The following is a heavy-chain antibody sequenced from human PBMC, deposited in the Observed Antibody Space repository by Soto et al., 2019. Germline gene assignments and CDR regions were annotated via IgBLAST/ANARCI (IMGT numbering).Heavy chain of an antibody. D-gene: IGHD2-15*01. J-gene: IGHJ3*02. V-gene: IGHV3-23*01. CDR1: EFTVYGHA. CDR3: APHVSCSGGSCQYDAFAI. Sequence: GGSLRLSCEGSEFTVYGHAMTWIRQAPGKGPEWVSTIIADGGTYYADSVKGRFAMSRDTSENTLYLQMNSLGAEDTAAYYCAPHVSCSGGSCQYDAFAIRGQGTMVTVSS. CDR2: IIADGGT.